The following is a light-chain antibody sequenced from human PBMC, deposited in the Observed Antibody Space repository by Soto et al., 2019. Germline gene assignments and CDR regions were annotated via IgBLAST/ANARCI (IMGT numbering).Light chain of an antibody. CDR3: SSYTSSSTLL. J-gene: IGLJ2*01. CDR2: EVS. V-gene: IGLV2-14*01. CDR1: SSDVGSYNY. Sequence: QSALTQPASVSGSPGQSITISCSGTSSDVGSYNYVSWYQQHPGEAPKLLISEVSNRPSAISNRFSGSKSGNTASLTISGLQAEDEADYYCSSYTSSSTLLFGGGTKVTVL.